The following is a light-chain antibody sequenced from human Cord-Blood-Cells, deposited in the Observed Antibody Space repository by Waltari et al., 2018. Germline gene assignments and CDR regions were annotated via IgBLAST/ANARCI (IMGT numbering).Light chain of an antibody. CDR1: SSDVGSYNR. V-gene: IGLV2-18*02. Sequence: QSALTQPPSVSGSPGQSVTISCTGTSSDVGSYNRVSWYQQPPGTAPKLMIYEVSNRPAGVPDRFSGSKVGNTASLTISGLQAEYEADDYCSSYTSSSNVVFGGGTKLTVL. J-gene: IGLJ2*01. CDR3: SSYTSSSNVV. CDR2: EVS.